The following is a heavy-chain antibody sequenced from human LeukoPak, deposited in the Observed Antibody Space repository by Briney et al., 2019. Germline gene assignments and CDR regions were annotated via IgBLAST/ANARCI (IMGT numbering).Heavy chain of an antibody. Sequence: PSEALSLTCAVYGGSFSGYYWSWIRQPPGKGLEWIGEINHSGSTNYNPSLKSRVTISVDTSKNQFSLKLSSVTAADTAVYYCARRVRLVSGAYYYYGMDVWGQGTTVTVSS. CDR2: INHSGST. D-gene: IGHD1-26*01. J-gene: IGHJ6*02. CDR3: ARRVRLVSGAYYYYGMDV. CDR1: GGSFSGYY. V-gene: IGHV4-34*01.